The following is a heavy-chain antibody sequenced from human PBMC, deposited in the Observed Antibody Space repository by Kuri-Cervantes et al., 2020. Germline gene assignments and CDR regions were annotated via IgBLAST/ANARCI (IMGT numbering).Heavy chain of an antibody. CDR2: IYYSGGT. Sequence: SETLSLTCTVSGGPISSYYWSWIRQPPGKGLEWIGYIYYSGGTNYNPSLKSRVTISVDTSKNQFSLKLSSVTAADTAVYYCASTMVRGVIIYWGQGTLVTVSS. J-gene: IGHJ4*02. V-gene: IGHV4-59*01. CDR1: GGPISSYY. D-gene: IGHD3-10*01. CDR3: ASTMVRGVIIY.